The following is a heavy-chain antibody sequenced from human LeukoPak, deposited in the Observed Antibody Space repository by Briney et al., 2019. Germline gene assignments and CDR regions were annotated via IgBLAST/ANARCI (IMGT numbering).Heavy chain of an antibody. CDR3: VRDWDTGALDI. CDR2: TKQDGSEK. J-gene: IGHJ3*02. V-gene: IGHV3-7*01. CDR1: GFRISNYW. D-gene: IGHD5-18*01. Sequence: PGGSLRLSCAASGFRISNYWMNWVRQTPGKGLDWVATTKQDGSEKGYVDSVKGGFTVSSDNAMNLLDLEMNSLRAEDTAVYYCVRDWDTGALDIWGRGTMVTVSS.